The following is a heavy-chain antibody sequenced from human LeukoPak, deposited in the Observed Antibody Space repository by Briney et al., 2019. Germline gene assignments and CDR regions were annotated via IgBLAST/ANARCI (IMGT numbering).Heavy chain of an antibody. CDR3: ARRSSSWYPMAWYMDV. D-gene: IGHD6-13*01. Sequence: SETLSLTCTVSGGSISSYYWSWIRQPPGKGLEWIGSIYHSGSTYYNPSLKSRVTISVDTSKNQFSLKLSSVTAADTAVYYCARRSSSWYPMAWYMDVWGKGTTVTISS. CDR1: GGSISSYY. V-gene: IGHV4-59*04. CDR2: IYHSGST. J-gene: IGHJ6*03.